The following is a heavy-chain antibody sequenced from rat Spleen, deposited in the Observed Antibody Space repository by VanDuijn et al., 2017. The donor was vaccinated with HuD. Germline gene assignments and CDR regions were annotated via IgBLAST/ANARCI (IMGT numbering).Heavy chain of an antibody. Sequence: EVQLQESGPGLVKPSQSLSLTCSVTAYSITSSYRWNWIRKFPGNKLEWMGYINSAGSTNYNPSLKSRISITRDTSKNQFFLQVNSVTTEDTATYYCAREGSLYYSGDPDWLAYWGQGTLVTVSS. CDR1: AYSITSSYR. CDR2: INSAGST. D-gene: IGHD1-1*01. V-gene: IGHV3-3*01. CDR3: AREGSLYYSGDPDWLAY. J-gene: IGHJ3*01.